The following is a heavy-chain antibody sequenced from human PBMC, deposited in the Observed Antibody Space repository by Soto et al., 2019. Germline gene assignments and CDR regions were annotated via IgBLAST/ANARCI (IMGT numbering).Heavy chain of an antibody. V-gene: IGHV4-59*01. CDR2: IYYSGST. CDR3: ARGGDLSPYYFDY. CDR1: GGSISSYY. D-gene: IGHD4-17*01. J-gene: IGHJ4*02. Sequence: QVQLQESGPGLVKPSETLSLTCTVSGGSISSYYWSWIRQPPGKGLEWIGYIYYSGSTNYNPSLKRRVTISVDTSKNQFSLKLSSVTAADTAVYYCARGGDLSPYYFDYWGQGTLVTVSS.